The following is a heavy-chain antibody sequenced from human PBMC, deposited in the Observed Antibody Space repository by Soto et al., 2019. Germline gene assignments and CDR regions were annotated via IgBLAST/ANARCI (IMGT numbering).Heavy chain of an antibody. V-gene: IGHV1-24*01. J-gene: IGHJ6*02. D-gene: IGHD3-9*01. CDR2: YDLEEGKI. Sequence: QVQLVQSGAEVTKPGASVKVSCRVFGHTLSELSIHWVRQAPGKGLEWMGGYDLEEGKISHAQKLQGRITMTEDTSTDTSYMELSSLRYEDTAVYYCATDSPRRSPLYGLVAYYFYGMDVWGQGTSVTVSS. CDR1: GHTLSELS. CDR3: ATDSPRRSPLYGLVAYYFYGMDV.